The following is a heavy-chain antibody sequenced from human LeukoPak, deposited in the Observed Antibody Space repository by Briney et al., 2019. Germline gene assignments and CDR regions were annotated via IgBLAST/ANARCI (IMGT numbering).Heavy chain of an antibody. CDR1: GFTVSSNY. V-gene: IGHV3-66*01. D-gene: IGHD6-13*01. J-gene: IGHJ3*02. CDR3: ARVIAAAGTLDAFDI. Sequence: GGSLRLSCAASGFTVSSNYMSWVRQAPGKGLEWVSVIYSGGSTYYADSVKGRFTTSRDNSKNTLYLQMNSLRAEDTAVYYCARVIAAAGTLDAFDIWGQGTMVTVSS. CDR2: IYSGGST.